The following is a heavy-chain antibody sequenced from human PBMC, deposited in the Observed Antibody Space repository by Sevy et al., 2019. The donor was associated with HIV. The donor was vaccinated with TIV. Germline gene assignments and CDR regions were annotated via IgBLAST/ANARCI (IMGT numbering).Heavy chain of an antibody. J-gene: IGHJ6*02. V-gene: IGHV4-34*01. CDR3: ARASITVFGVVRNAYYYGMDV. CDR1: GGSFNDYY. Sequence: SETLSLTCAVYGGSFNDYYWTWIRQPPGKGLEWIGEINHSGSTNYNPSLKSRITISVDTSKNQFSLKVSSVTAADTAVYYCARASITVFGVVRNAYYYGMDVWGQGTTVTVSS. D-gene: IGHD3-3*01. CDR2: INHSGST.